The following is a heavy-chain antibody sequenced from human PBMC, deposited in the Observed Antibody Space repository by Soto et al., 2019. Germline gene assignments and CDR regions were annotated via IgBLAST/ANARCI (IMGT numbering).Heavy chain of an antibody. CDR1: GDTFTTYD. CDR2: ITPNSGNI. J-gene: IGHJ4*02. CDR3: ARGRASGSYYLLDY. Sequence: ASVQVSCKASGDTFTTYDINWVRQATGHGLEWMGWITPNSGNIGYAQRLQGRVTMTRDTAIRTAYMEVSSLRSDDTAVYYCARGRASGSYYLLDYWGQGTLVTVS. V-gene: IGHV1-8*01. D-gene: IGHD3-10*01.